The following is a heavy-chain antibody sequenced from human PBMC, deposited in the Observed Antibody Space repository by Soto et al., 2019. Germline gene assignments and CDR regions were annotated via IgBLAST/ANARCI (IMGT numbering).Heavy chain of an antibody. J-gene: IGHJ4*02. CDR3: ARAMRGSYLRYFDY. CDR1: GGSISSYY. D-gene: IGHD1-26*01. V-gene: IGHV4-59*01. CDR2: IYYSGST. Sequence: QVQLQESGPGLVKPSETLSLTCTVSGGSISSYYWSWIRQPPGKGLEWIGNIYYSGSTNYNPSLKSRVTISVDTSKNQFSLKLSSVTAADTAVYYCARAMRGSYLRYFDYWGQGTLVTVSS.